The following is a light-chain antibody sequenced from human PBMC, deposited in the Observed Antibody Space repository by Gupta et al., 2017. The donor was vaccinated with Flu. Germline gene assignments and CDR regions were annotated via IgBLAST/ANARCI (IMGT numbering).Light chain of an antibody. Sequence: DIQMTQSPSTLSASVGDRVTITCRASQSIGNWLAWYQQKPGKSPKILLSKASSLESGIPSRFGGSGSGTEFTLAISSLHPDDYATYSCQQDSNYPWAFGQGTKVEV. J-gene: IGKJ1*01. CDR1: QSIGNW. V-gene: IGKV1-5*03. CDR2: KAS. CDR3: QQDSNYPWA.